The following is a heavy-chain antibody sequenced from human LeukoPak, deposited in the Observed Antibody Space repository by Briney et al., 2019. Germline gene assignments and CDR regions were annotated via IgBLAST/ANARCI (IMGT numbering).Heavy chain of an antibody. V-gene: IGHV1-69*13. CDR2: IIPIFGKA. CDR3: ARAGYCSSTSCYRYYYYYMDV. J-gene: IGHJ6*03. CDR1: GGTFSNNA. Sequence: ASVKVSCKASGGTFSNNAINWVRQAPGQGLEWMGGIIPIFGKANYAQKFQGRVTITADESTSTAYLDLSSLRSEDTAVYYCARAGYCSSTSCYRYYYYYMDVWGKGTTVTVSS. D-gene: IGHD2-2*01.